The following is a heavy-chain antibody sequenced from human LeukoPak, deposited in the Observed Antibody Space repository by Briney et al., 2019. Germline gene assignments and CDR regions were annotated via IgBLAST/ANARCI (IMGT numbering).Heavy chain of an antibody. CDR1: GYSFTSYW. V-gene: IGHV5-51*01. Sequence: GESLKISCKASGYSFTSYWIGWVRQMPGKGLEWMGIIYPGDSDTRYSPSFQGQVTISADKSISTAYLQWSSLKASDTAMYYCARPLVRGVLPSYFDYWGQGTLVTVSS. J-gene: IGHJ4*02. D-gene: IGHD3-10*01. CDR3: ARPLVRGVLPSYFDY. CDR2: IYPGDSDT.